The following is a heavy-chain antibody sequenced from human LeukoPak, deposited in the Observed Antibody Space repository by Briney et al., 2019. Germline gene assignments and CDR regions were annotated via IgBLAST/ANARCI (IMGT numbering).Heavy chain of an antibody. CDR3: ARDRYYYGSGSYQTHYYYYGMDV. CDR1: GHNFTTYD. CDR2: ISAYNGNT. J-gene: IGHJ6*02. V-gene: IGHV1-18*01. D-gene: IGHD3-10*01. Sequence: ASVKVSCKASGHNFTTYDINWVRQATGQGLEWMGWISAYNGNTNYAQKLQGRVTMTTDTSTSTAYMELRSLRSDDTAVYYCARDRYYYGSGSYQTHYYYYGMDVWGQGTTVTVSS.